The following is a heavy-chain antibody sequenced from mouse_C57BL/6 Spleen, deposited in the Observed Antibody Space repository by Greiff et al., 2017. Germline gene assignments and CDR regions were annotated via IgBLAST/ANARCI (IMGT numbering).Heavy chain of an antibody. J-gene: IGHJ2*01. CDR3: ARGGNYGISFDC. Sequence: VQLQESGAELVRPGTSVKVSCKASGYAFTNYLIEWVKQRPGQGLEWIGVINPGSGGTNYNEKFKGKATLTADKSSSTAYMQLSSLTSENSAVYFCARGGNYGISFDCWGHGTTLTVSS. CDR1: GYAFTNYL. D-gene: IGHD2-1*01. CDR2: INPGSGGT. V-gene: IGHV1-54*01.